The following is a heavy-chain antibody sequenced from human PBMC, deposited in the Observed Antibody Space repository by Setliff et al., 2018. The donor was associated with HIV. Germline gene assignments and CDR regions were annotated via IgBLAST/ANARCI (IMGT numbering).Heavy chain of an antibody. Sequence: GASVKVSCKISGYTLTELSIHWVRQAPGKGLEWMANFDPEDGETFYAQKFQGRLTMTEDTSTDTAYMELSSLRSEDTAVYYCARGVQWLGLYYFDYWGQGTLVTVSS. J-gene: IGHJ4*02. CDR1: GYTLTELS. V-gene: IGHV1-24*01. CDR2: FDPEDGET. D-gene: IGHD6-19*01. CDR3: ARGVQWLGLYYFDY.